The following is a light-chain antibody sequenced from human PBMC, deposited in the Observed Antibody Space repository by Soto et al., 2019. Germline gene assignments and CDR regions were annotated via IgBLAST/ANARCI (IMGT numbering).Light chain of an antibody. Sequence: DIQMTQSPSSLSASIGDRVTITCRANQDINSYLIWYQQKLGQAPKLLIYAASTLASGVPSRFSGSQAGKDFPLTISGLKHETSATYYFKRSKKPPWTWGQGTKGE. CDR3: KRSKKPPWT. CDR2: AAS. J-gene: IGKJ1*01. V-gene: IGKV1-39*01. CDR1: QDINSY.